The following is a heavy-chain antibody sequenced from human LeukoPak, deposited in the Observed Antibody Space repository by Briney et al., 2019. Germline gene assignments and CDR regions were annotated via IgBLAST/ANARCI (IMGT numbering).Heavy chain of an antibody. CDR2: IYSGGST. CDR1: GFTVSSNY. Sequence: GGSLRLSCAASGFTVSSNYMSWVRQAPGKGLEWVSVIYSGGSTYYADSVKGRFTISRDNSKNTLYLQMNSLRAEDTAVYYCAREGNTVHYFDYWGQGTLVTVSS. D-gene: IGHD4-11*01. V-gene: IGHV3-66*01. J-gene: IGHJ4*02. CDR3: AREGNTVHYFDY.